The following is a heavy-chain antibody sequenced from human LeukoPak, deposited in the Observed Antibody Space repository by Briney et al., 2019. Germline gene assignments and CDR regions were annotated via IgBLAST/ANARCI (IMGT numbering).Heavy chain of an antibody. Sequence: GGSLRLSCAASGFTFSSYAMSWVRQAPGKGLEWVSDINGSGGSTYYADSVKGRFTISRDNAKNSLFLQMNSLRAEDTAVYYCARRTILTGYYDAFDIWGQGTMVTVSS. J-gene: IGHJ3*02. CDR2: INGSGGST. CDR3: ARRTILTGYYDAFDI. CDR1: GFTFSSYA. V-gene: IGHV3-23*01. D-gene: IGHD3-9*01.